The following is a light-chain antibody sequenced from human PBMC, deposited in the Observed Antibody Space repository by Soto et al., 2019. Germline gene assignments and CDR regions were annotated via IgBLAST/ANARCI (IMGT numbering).Light chain of an antibody. CDR1: QSVSSN. V-gene: IGKV3-11*01. Sequence: EIVMTQSPGTLSLYPWERATLSCRASQSVSSNLVWYQQRPGQAPRLLISDASDRAAGVPVRFSGSGSGTDFTLTISSLEPEDFAVYFCQQRNDWPWTFGQGTKVDIK. J-gene: IGKJ1*01. CDR3: QQRNDWPWT. CDR2: DAS.